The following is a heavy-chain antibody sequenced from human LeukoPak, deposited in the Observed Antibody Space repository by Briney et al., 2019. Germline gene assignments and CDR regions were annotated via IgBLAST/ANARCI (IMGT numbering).Heavy chain of an antibody. Sequence: SETLSLTCTVSGGSISSSSYYWGWIRQPPGKGLEWIGSIYCSGSTYYNPSLKSRVTISVDTSKNQFSLKLSSVTAADTAVYYCARQVQTNFDYAKIDYWGQGTLVTVSS. D-gene: IGHD3-9*01. V-gene: IGHV4-39*01. CDR2: IYCSGST. CDR3: ARQVQTNFDYAKIDY. CDR1: GGSISSSSYY. J-gene: IGHJ4*02.